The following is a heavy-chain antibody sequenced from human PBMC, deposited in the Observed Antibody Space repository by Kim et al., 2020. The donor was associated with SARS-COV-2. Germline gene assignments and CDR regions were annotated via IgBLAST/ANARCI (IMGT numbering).Heavy chain of an antibody. CDR2: IKSKTDGGTT. Sequence: GGSLRLSCAASGFTFSNTWMSWVRQAPGKGLEWVGRIKSKTDGGTTDYAAPVKGRFTISRDDSKNTLYLQMNSLKTEDTAVYYCTTDTYDVVDSLIYYYGMDVWGQGTTVTVSS. V-gene: IGHV3-15*01. D-gene: IGHD2-2*01. CDR3: TTDTYDVVDSLIYYYGMDV. J-gene: IGHJ6*02. CDR1: GFTFSNTW.